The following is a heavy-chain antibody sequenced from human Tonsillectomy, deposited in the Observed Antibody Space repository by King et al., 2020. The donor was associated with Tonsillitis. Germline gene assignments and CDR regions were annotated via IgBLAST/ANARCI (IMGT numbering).Heavy chain of an antibody. CDR3: ARARWFGELSVRYFDY. Sequence: QLQESGPGLVKPSQTLSLTCAVSGGSISSGGYSWSWIRQPTGKGLEWIGNIYYSGSTYYNPSFKSRVNISIDTSKNQFSLKLRSVTAADTAVYYCARARWFGELSVRYFDYWGQGTLVTVSS. J-gene: IGHJ4*02. V-gene: IGHV4-30-4*07. CDR1: GGSISSGGYS. CDR2: IYYSGST. D-gene: IGHD3-10*01.